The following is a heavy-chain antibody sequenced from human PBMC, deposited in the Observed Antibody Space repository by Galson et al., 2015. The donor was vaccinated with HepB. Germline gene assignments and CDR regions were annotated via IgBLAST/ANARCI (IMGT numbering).Heavy chain of an antibody. CDR2: IVVGSGNT. CDR3: AADRGLDRKQLVPADV. CDR1: GFTFTSSA. Sequence: SVKVSCKASGFTFTSSAVQWVRQARGQRLEWIGWIVVGSGNTNYAQKFQERVTITRDMSTSTAYMELSSLRSEDTAVYYCAADRGLDRKQLVPADVWGKGTTVTVSS. V-gene: IGHV1-58*01. J-gene: IGHJ6*04. D-gene: IGHD6-13*01.